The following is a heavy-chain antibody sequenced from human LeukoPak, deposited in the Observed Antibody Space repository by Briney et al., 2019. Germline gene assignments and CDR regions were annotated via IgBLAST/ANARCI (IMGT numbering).Heavy chain of an antibody. CDR1: GGSISSGSYY. Sequence: SETLSLTCTVSGGSISSGSYYWSWIRQPAGKGLEWIGRIYTSGSTNYNPFLKSRVTMSVDTSKNQFSLKLSSVTAADTAVYYCARDGYCSRTSCAPYDVWGKGTTVTVSS. CDR2: IYTSGST. J-gene: IGHJ6*04. V-gene: IGHV4-61*02. D-gene: IGHD2-2*03. CDR3: ARDGYCSRTSCAPYDV.